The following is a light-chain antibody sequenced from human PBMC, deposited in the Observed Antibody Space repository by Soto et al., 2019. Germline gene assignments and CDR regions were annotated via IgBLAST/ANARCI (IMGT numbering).Light chain of an antibody. CDR1: QSGSNNY. CDR2: GAS. V-gene: IGKV3-20*01. J-gene: IGKJ1*01. Sequence: IVLTPSPGTLSLSPGERATLSCRASQSGSNNYLAWYQQKPGKAPSLLINGASNRATGIPDRFSGSGSGTDFTLTISRLEPEDFAVYYCQQYGSSGTFGQGTKVDIK. CDR3: QQYGSSGT.